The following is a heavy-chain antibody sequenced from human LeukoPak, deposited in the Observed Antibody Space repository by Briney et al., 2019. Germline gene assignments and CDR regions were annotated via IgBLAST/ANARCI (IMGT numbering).Heavy chain of an antibody. CDR3: ARSLAAAGRFKPFDY. J-gene: IGHJ4*02. CDR2: IYHSGST. Sequence: PSGTLSLTCAVSGGSISSSNWWSWVRQPPGKGLEWIGEIYHSGSTNYNPSLKSRVTISVDKSKNQFSLKLGSVTAADTAVYYCARSLAAAGRFKPFDYWGQGTLVTVSS. V-gene: IGHV4-4*02. D-gene: IGHD6-13*01. CDR1: GGSISSSNW.